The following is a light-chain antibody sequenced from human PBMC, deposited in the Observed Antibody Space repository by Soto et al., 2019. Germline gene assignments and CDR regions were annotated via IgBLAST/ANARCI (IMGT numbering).Light chain of an antibody. J-gene: IGLJ2*01. CDR1: SSNIGNNY. V-gene: IGLV1-51*01. CDR2: DN. CDR3: GTWDSSLSDVV. Sequence: QSVLTQPPSVSAAPGQKVTISCSGGSSNIGNNYVSWYQQLPGTAPKLLIYDNKRPSGIPDRFSGSKSGTSATLGITGLQTGDEADYYCGTWDSSLSDVVFGGGTKLTVL.